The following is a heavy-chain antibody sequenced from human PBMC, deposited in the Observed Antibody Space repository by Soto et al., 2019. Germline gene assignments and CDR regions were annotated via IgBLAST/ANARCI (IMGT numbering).Heavy chain of an antibody. CDR1: GFTFSSYG. V-gene: IGHV3-33*01. J-gene: IGHJ4*02. CDR2: IWYDGSNK. CDR3: ARARGGESYDSSGYGTPEYGY. Sequence: SLRLSCAASGFTFSSYGMHWVRQAPGKGLEWVAVIWYDGSNKYYADSVKGRFTISRDNSKNTLYLQMNSLRAEDTAVYSCARARGGESYDSSGYGTPEYGYWGQGTLVTVAS. D-gene: IGHD3-22*01.